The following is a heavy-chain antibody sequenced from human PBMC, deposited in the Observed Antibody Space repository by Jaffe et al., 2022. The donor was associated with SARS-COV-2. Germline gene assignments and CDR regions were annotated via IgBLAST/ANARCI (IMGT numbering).Heavy chain of an antibody. CDR1: GGSISSSSYY. D-gene: IGHD3-22*01. J-gene: IGHJ3*01. CDR3: ARPVDSSGYFPFA. V-gene: IGHV4-39*01. Sequence: QLQLQESGPGLVKPSETLSLTCTVSGGSISSSSYYWGWIRQPPGKGLEWIGSIYYSGSTYYNPSLKSRVTISVDTSKNQFSLKLSSVTAADTAVYYCARPVDSSGYFPFAWGQGTMVTVSS. CDR2: IYYSGST.